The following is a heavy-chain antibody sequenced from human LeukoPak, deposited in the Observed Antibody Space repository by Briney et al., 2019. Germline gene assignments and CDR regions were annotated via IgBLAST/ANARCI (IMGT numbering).Heavy chain of an antibody. D-gene: IGHD1-1*01. CDR2: ISNRGSST. V-gene: IGHV3-48*03. CDR3: ARGRSGWKTFDY. CDR1: GFTFSSYE. Sequence: PGGSLRLSSAASGFTFSSYEMNWVRQAPGEGLEWVSYISNRGSSTYYADSVKGRFTISRDNAKNSLYLQMNSLRAEDTAVYYCARGRSGWKTFDYWGQGTLVTVSS. J-gene: IGHJ4*02.